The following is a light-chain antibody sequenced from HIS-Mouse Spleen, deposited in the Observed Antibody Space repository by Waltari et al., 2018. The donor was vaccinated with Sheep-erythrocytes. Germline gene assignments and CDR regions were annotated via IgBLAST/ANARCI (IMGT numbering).Light chain of an antibody. CDR1: SSHVGGSNS. CDR2: DVS. J-gene: IGLJ1*01. Sequence: QSALTQPRSVSGSPGQSVPIPCTGTSSHVGGSNSVSWYQQHPGKAPKLMIYDVSKRPSGVPDRFSGSKSGNTASLTISGLQAEDEADYYCCSYAGSYNHVFATGTKVTVL. CDR3: CSYAGSYNHV. V-gene: IGLV2-11*01.